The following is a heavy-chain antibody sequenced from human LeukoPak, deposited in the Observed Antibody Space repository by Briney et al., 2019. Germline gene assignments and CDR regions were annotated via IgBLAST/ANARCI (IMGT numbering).Heavy chain of an antibody. CDR3: ARLVAYCSSTSCSDY. CDR2: IYDSGSA. Sequence: SETLSLTCTVSGGSISSHYWSWVRQPPGKGLEWIGYIYDSGSANYNPSLKSRVTISVDTSKNQFSLKLSSVTAADTAVYYCARLVAYCSSTSCSDYWGQGTLVTVSS. CDR1: GGSISSHY. J-gene: IGHJ4*02. D-gene: IGHD2-2*01. V-gene: IGHV4-59*11.